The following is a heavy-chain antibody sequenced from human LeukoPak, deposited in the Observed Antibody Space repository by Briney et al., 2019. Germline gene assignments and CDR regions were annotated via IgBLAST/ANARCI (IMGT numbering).Heavy chain of an antibody. CDR1: GFTFSSYN. V-gene: IGHV4-59*08. J-gene: IGHJ4*02. D-gene: IGHD6-19*01. Sequence: GSLRLSCAASGFTFSSYNMYWVRQAPGKGLEWIGYIYYSGSTNYNPSLKSRVTISVDTSKNQFSLKLSSVTAADTAVYYCARRGSGWYEYDYWGQGTLVTVSS. CDR2: IYYSGST. CDR3: ARRGSGWYEYDY.